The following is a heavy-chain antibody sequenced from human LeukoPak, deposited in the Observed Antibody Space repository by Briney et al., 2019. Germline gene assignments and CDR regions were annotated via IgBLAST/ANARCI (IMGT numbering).Heavy chain of an antibody. V-gene: IGHV1-69*13. CDR3: ARDRYYYDSSGYYLPTRIDY. Sequence: ASVKVSCKASGGTFSSYAISWVRQAPGQGLEWMGGIIPIFGTASYAQKFQGRVTITADESTSTAYMELSSLRSEDTAVYYCARDRYYYDSSGYYLPTRIDYWGQGTLVTVSS. CDR2: IIPIFGTA. J-gene: IGHJ4*02. CDR1: GGTFSSYA. D-gene: IGHD3-22*01.